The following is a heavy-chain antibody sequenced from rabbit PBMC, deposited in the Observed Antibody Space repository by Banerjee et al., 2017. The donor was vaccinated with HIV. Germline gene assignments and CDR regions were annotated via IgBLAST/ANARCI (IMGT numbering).Heavy chain of an antibody. CDR1: GFDFSTNT. Sequence: QSLEESGGDLVKPGASLTLTCTASGFDFSTNTMCWVRQAPGKGLEWIGDIYTGDGRTYYASWAKGRFTISKTSSTTVTLQMTSLTAADTATYFCAREGNLWGPGTLVTVS. CDR3: AREGNL. J-gene: IGHJ4*01. V-gene: IGHV1S40*01. CDR2: IYTGDGRT.